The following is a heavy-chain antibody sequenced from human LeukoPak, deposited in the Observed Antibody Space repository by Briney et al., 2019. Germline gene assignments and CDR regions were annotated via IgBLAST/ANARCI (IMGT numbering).Heavy chain of an antibody. D-gene: IGHD1-26*01. J-gene: IGHJ4*02. Sequence: GGSLRLSCAGSGFSFSNAWLSWVRQVPGQGLEWVGLIKSKSNGGTTHYAANVKGRFTISRDDSENTLYLQMNSLETEDTGVYYCVTERSGSFDYWGQGTLVTVSS. CDR2: IKSKSNGGTT. V-gene: IGHV3-15*01. CDR3: VTERSGSFDY. CDR1: GFSFSNAW.